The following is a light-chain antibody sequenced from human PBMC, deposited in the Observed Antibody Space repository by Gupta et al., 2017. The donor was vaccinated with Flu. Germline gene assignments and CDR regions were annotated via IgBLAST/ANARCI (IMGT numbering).Light chain of an antibody. CDR2: KVS. J-gene: IGKJ2*01. CDR3: IQGSSWPYT. V-gene: IGKV2-30*01. Sequence: DVVMTPTPVSLPVTLGQPATISCKSSLSLVYADGNIYLNWYHQKPGKAPKRLIYKVSSRDTGVPERFSGSGSGTDFTLKITRVEAEDFGLYYCIQGSSWPYTFGQGTKLEIK. CDR1: LSLVYADGNIY.